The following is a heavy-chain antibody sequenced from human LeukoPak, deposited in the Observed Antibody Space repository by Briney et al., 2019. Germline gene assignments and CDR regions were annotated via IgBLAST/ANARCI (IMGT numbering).Heavy chain of an antibody. J-gene: IGHJ4*02. V-gene: IGHV4-4*02. CDR3: ARHRAYSSSSPFDY. D-gene: IGHD6-6*01. CDR1: GGSVTSTNW. CDR2: VHLDGRT. Sequence: SETLSLTCGVSGGSVTSTNWWTWVRQPPGKGLEWIGEVHLDGRTNYNPPLKSRVTMFVDMSKNQFSLRLSSVTAADTAVYYCARHRAYSSSSPFDYWGQGTLVTVSS.